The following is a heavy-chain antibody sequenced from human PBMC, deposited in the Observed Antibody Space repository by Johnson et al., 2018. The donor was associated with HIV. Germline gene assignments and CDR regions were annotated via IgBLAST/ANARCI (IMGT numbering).Heavy chain of an antibody. D-gene: IGHD3-22*01. CDR1: GFTVSSNY. V-gene: IGHV3-66*01. CDR2: IYSGGST. J-gene: IGHJ3*02. CDR3: ARERYYDRTGYPHAFDI. Sequence: VQLVESGGGLVQPGGSLRLSCAASGFTVSSNYMSWVRQAPGKGLEWVSVIYSGGSTYYADSVKGRFTISRDNSKNTLYLQMNSLRAEDPAWYYCARERYYDRTGYPHAFDIWGEGTMVTVSS.